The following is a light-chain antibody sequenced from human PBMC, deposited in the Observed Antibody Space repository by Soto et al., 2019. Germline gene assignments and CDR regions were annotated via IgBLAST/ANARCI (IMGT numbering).Light chain of an antibody. CDR2: AAS. CDR1: QGIRRF. J-gene: IGKJ1*01. Sequence: DIQMTQSPSSLSASVGDRVTITCRASQGIRRFLSWYAQIPGKAPKLLIFAASSLQSGVRSRFSGSRSGPECTLTISSLQPEDVATDYCQQSYSSTPTFGQGTKVDIK. CDR3: QQSYSSTPT. V-gene: IGKV1-39*01.